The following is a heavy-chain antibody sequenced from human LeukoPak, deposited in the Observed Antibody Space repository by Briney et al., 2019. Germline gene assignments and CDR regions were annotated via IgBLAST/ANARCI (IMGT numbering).Heavy chain of an antibody. CDR1: GYTFTGYY. J-gene: IGHJ3*02. D-gene: IGHD3-22*01. V-gene: IGHV1-2*02. CDR3: ARAVKWLLPDGAFDI. CDR2: INPNSGGT. Sequence: ASVKVSCEASGYTFTGYYMHWVRQAPGQGLEWMGWINPNSGGTNYAQKFQGRVTMTRDTSISTAYMELSRLRSDDTAVYYCARAVKWLLPDGAFDIWGQGTMVTVSS.